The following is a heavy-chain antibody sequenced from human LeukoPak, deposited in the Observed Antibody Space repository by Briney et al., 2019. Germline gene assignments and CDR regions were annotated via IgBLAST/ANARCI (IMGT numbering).Heavy chain of an antibody. CDR2: MNPNSGNT. V-gene: IGHV1-8*01. CDR1: GYTFTSYD. J-gene: IGHJ6*02. D-gene: IGHD3-22*01. CDR3: ARGFDYDSSGYVTSYYYGMDV. Sequence: ASVKVSCKASGYTFTSYDINWVRQATGQGLEWMGWMNPNSGNTGYAQKFQGRVTMTRNTSISTAYMELSSLRSEDTAVYYCARGFDYDSSGYVTSYYYGMDVWAKGPRSPSP.